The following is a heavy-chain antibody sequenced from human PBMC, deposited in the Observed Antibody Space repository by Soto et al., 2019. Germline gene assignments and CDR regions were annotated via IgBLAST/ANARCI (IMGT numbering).Heavy chain of an antibody. V-gene: IGHV4-31*11. D-gene: IGHD2-2*02. J-gene: IGHJ4*02. CDR3: ARGGYCSSTSCYTFDY. CDR2: IYYSGST. CDR1: GGSMNSWVVY. Sequence: TCAVCGGSMNSWVVYLRLNQKHPGKGLEWIGYIYYSGSTYYNPSLKSRVTISVDTSKNQFSLKLSSVTAADTAVYYCARGGYCSSTSCYTFDYWGQGTLVTVSS.